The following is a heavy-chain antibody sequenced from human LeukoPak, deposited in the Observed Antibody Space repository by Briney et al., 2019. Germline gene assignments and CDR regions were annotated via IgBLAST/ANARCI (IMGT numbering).Heavy chain of an antibody. V-gene: IGHV4-31*03. Sequence: SETLSLTCTVSGGSISSGGYYWSWIRQHPGKGLEWIGDIYYSGSTYYNPSLKSRVTISVDTSKNQFSLKLSSVTAADTAVYYCARGVPYCSGGSCYILDWFDPWGQGTLVTVSS. D-gene: IGHD2-15*01. CDR2: IYYSGST. CDR3: ARGVPYCSGGSCYILDWFDP. CDR1: GGSISSGGYY. J-gene: IGHJ5*02.